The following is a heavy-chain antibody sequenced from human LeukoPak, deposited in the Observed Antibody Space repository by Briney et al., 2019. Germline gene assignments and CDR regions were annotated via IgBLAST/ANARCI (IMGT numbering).Heavy chain of an antibody. Sequence: GGSLRLSCAASGFTFSSYGMHWVRQAPGKGLEWVAVIWYDGSYKYYADSVKGRFTISRDNSKNTLYLRMNTLRAEDTAVYYCAKECSTIFLDWFDPWGQGTLVTVSS. CDR1: GFTFSSYG. D-gene: IGHD3-3*01. V-gene: IGHV3-33*06. CDR3: AKECSTIFLDWFDP. CDR2: IWYDGSYK. J-gene: IGHJ5*02.